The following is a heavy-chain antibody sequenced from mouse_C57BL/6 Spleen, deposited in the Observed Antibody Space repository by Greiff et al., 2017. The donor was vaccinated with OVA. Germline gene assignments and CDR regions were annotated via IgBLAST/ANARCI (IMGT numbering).Heavy chain of an antibody. V-gene: IGHV1-19*01. CDR1: GYTFTDYY. D-gene: IGHD2-10*02. CDR2: INPYNGGT. CDR3: AEGMYYFDD. J-gene: IGHJ2*01. Sequence: EVQLQQSGPVLVKPGASVKMSCKASGYTFTDYYMNWVKQSHGKSLEWIGVINPYNGGTSYNQKFKGKATLTVDKSSSTAYMELNSLTSEDSAVYYCAEGMYYFDDWGQGTTLTVSS.